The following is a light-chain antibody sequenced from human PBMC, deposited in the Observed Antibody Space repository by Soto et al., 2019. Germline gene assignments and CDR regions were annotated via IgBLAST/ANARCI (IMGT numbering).Light chain of an antibody. CDR1: SSDVGGYNY. CDR3: SSYTSSSTVV. Sequence: QSALTQPASVSGSPGQSITISCTGTSSDVGGYNYVSWYQQHPGKAPKLMIYDVSNRPSGVSNRFSGSRSGNTASLTISGLQAEDEADYYCSSYTSSSTVVFGGETKQTVL. CDR2: DVS. J-gene: IGLJ2*01. V-gene: IGLV2-14*01.